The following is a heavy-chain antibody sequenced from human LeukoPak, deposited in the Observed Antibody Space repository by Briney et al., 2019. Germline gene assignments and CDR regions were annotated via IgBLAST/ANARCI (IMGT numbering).Heavy chain of an antibody. J-gene: IGHJ6*03. V-gene: IGHV3-30*03. CDR3: ARDKYSYAPEGYYYYYYMDV. CDR1: GFTFSSYG. Sequence: GGSLRLSCAASGFTFSSYGMHWVRQAPGKGLEWVAVISYDGSNKCYADSVKGRFTISRDNSKNTLYLQMNSLRAEDTAVYYCARDKYSYAPEGYYYYYYMDVWGKGTTVTVSS. D-gene: IGHD5-18*01. CDR2: ISYDGSNK.